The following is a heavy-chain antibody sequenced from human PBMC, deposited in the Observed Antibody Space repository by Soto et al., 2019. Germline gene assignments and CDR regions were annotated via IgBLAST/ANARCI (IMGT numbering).Heavy chain of an antibody. V-gene: IGHV4-34*01. D-gene: IGHD3-10*01. CDR1: GGSFSGYY. Sequence: QVQLQQWGAGLLKPSETLSLTCAVYGGSFSGYYWSWIRQPPGKGLEWIGEINHSGSTNYNPSLKSSVTISVDTSKNQFSLKLSSVTAADTAVYYCARGGFSEGIWFGAHYYYYYMDVWGKGTTVTVSS. CDR3: ARGGFSEGIWFGAHYYYYYMDV. J-gene: IGHJ6*03. CDR2: INHSGST.